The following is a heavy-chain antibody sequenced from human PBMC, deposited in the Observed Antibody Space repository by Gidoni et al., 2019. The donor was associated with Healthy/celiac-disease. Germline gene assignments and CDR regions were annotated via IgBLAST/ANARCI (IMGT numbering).Heavy chain of an antibody. CDR3: AKPDSSGYLVSFFDY. CDR2: IRGSGGST. V-gene: IGHV3-23*01. Sequence: EVQLLESGGGLVQPGGSLRLSCAASGFTFSSYAMSWVRKAPGKGLEWVSAIRGSGGSTYYADSVKGRFTISRDNSKNPLYLQMNSLSAEDTAVYYCAKPDSSGYLVSFFDYWGQGTLVTVSS. CDR1: GFTFSSYA. D-gene: IGHD3-22*01. J-gene: IGHJ4*02.